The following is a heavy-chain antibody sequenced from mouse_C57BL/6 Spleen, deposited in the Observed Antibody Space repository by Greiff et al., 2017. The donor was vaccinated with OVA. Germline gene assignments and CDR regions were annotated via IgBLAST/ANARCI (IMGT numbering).Heavy chain of an antibody. CDR3: AREYYGKMFDY. V-gene: IGHV1-50*01. Sequence: QVQLQQPGAELVKPGASVKLSCKASGYTFTSYWMQWVKQRPGQGLEWIGEIDPSDSYTNYNQKFKGKATLTVDTSSSTAYMQLSSLTSEDSAVYYCAREYYGKMFDYWGQGTTLTVSS. CDR1: GYTFTSYW. D-gene: IGHD2-1*01. CDR2: IDPSDSYT. J-gene: IGHJ2*01.